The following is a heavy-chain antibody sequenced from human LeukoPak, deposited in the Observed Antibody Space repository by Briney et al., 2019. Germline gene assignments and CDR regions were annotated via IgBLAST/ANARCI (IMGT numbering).Heavy chain of an antibody. CDR3: AKVYGSRGY. CDR2: IGASGGST. J-gene: IGHJ4*02. D-gene: IGHD3-10*01. V-gene: IGHV3-23*01. Sequence: PGGSLRLSCAASGFTFSTFPRSWVRQAPGKGLEWVSGIGASGGSTYYADSVKGRFTISRDNSKNTLYLQMNSLRAEDTAIYYCAKVYGSRGYWGQGTLVTVSS. CDR1: GFTFSTFP.